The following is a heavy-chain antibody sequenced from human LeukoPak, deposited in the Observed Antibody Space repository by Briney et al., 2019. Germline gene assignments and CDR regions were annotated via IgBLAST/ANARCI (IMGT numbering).Heavy chain of an antibody. CDR3: AGHHPRNTVDF. D-gene: IGHD2/OR15-2a*01. Sequence: SETLSLACAVYGGSFSGYYWSWIRQPPGKGLEWIGEINHSGSTNYNPSLKSRVTISVDTSKNQFSLKLSSVTAADTAVYYCAGHHPRNTVDFWGQGTLVTVSS. J-gene: IGHJ4*02. V-gene: IGHV4-34*01. CDR2: INHSGST. CDR1: GGSFSGYY.